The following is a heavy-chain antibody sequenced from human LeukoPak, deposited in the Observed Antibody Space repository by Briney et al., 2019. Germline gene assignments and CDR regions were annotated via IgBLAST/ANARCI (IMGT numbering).Heavy chain of an antibody. CDR3: ATAYSSRDYYGMDV. Sequence: APVKVSCKASGVTVTGYKMHWVRQAPGQGLEWMGWINSKTGGTIYAQKFQGRVTMTEDTSTDTAYMELSSLRSEDTAVYYCATAYSSRDYYGMDVWGQGTTVTVSS. D-gene: IGHD6-13*01. J-gene: IGHJ6*02. CDR2: INSKTGGT. V-gene: IGHV1-2*02. CDR1: GVTVTGYK.